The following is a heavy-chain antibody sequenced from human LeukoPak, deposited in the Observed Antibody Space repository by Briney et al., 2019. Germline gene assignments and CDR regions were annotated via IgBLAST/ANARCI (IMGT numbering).Heavy chain of an antibody. CDR3: ARGLGYCSSTSCYGGLGWFDP. CDR1: GGSISSSNW. J-gene: IGHJ5*02. Sequence: SGTLSLTCAVSGGSISSSNWWSWVRQPPGKGLEWIGEIYHSGSTNYNPSLKSRVTISVDRSKNQFSLKLSSVTAADTAVYYCARGLGYCSSTSCYGGLGWFDPWGQGTLVTVSS. D-gene: IGHD2-2*01. CDR2: IYHSGST. V-gene: IGHV4-4*02.